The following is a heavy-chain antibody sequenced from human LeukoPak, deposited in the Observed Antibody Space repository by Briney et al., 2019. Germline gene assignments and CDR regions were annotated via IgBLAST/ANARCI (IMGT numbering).Heavy chain of an antibody. J-gene: IGHJ4*02. D-gene: IGHD3-16*01. CDR1: GFTFSSYS. CDR2: ISSSSSYI. CDR3: ARDYDGDYVDY. V-gene: IGHV3-21*01. Sequence: GGSLRLSCAASGFTFSSYSMNWVRQAPGKGLEWVSSISSSSSYIYYADSVKGRFTISRNNAKNSLYLQMNSLRAEDTAVYYCARDYDGDYVDYWGQGTLVTVSS.